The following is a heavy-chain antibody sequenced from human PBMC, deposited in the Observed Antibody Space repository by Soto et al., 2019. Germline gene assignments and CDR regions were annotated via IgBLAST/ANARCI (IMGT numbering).Heavy chain of an antibody. V-gene: IGHV1-18*04. CDR2: VSPYNGDT. CDR1: GYTFTTYG. Sequence: QVQLVQSGAEVKKPGASVKVSCKASGYTFTTYGINWVRQAPGQGLEWMGWVSPYNGDTTYAQKVQGRVTMTTDTPTTAASLAQRSLRSDDTAVYYCAREVGHMDVWGQGTTVTVSS. J-gene: IGHJ6*02. CDR3: AREVGHMDV. D-gene: IGHD2-2*01.